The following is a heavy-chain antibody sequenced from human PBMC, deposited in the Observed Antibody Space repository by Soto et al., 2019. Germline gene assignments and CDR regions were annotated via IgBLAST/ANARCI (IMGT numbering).Heavy chain of an antibody. CDR2: IKQDGSEK. CDR1: GFTFSSYW. Sequence: EVQLVESGGGLVQPGGSLLLSCAASGFTFSSYWMSWVRQAPGKGLEWVANIKQDGSEKYYVDSVKGRFTISRDNAKNSLYLQMNGLRAEDTAVYYCARDRVSVWYGGLDYWGQGTLVTVSS. D-gene: IGHD6-19*01. V-gene: IGHV3-7*01. CDR3: ARDRVSVWYGGLDY. J-gene: IGHJ4*02.